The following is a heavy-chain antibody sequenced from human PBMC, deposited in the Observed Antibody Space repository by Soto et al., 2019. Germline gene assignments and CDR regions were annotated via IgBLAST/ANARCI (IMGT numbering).Heavy chain of an antibody. CDR3: TTDLGRGYCSSASCYAYYYYYMDV. CDR1: GFTFSNAW. V-gene: IGHV3-15*01. D-gene: IGHD2-2*01. J-gene: IGHJ6*03. Sequence: PGGSLRLSCAASGFTFSNAWMSWVRQAPGKGLEWVGRIKSKTDGGTTDYAAPVKGRFTISRDDSKNTLYLQMNSLKTEDTAVYYCTTDLGRGYCSSASCYAYYYYYMDVGGKGTTVTVSS. CDR2: IKSKTDGGTT.